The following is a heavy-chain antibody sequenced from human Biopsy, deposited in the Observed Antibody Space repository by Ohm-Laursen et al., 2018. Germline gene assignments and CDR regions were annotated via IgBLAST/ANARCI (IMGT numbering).Heavy chain of an antibody. J-gene: IGHJ4*02. CDR2: ISDSGST. D-gene: IGHD2-15*01. V-gene: IGHV4-59*08. Sequence: TLSLTCAVSGGSISSFYWTWIRQSPGKGPEWIGDISDSGSTNYKPSLKSRVIISVDTSKNQFSLNLSSVTAADTAVYYCARRGSGGRSFDHWGQGTLVTVSS. CDR3: ARRGSGGRSFDH. CDR1: GGSISSFY.